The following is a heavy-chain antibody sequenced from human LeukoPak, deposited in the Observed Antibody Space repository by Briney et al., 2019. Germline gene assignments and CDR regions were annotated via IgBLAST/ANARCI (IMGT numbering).Heavy chain of an antibody. J-gene: IGHJ4*02. CDR2: IHYTGST. D-gene: IGHD6-13*01. V-gene: IGHV4-59*08. Sequence: PSETLSLTCTVSGGSIRSYYWSWIRQPPGKGLEWIGYIHYTGSTNYNPSLKRRVTISVDKSKNQFSLQLSSVTATDTAVYFCARHSSSWYPDYWGQGTLVTVSS. CDR3: ARHSSSWYPDY. CDR1: GGSIRSYY.